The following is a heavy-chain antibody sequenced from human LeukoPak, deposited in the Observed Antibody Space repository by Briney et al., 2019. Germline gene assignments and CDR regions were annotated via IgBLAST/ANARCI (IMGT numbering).Heavy chain of an antibody. CDR3: VTNYYDSSGYIPD. D-gene: IGHD3-22*01. J-gene: IGHJ4*02. CDR2: INRSGST. CDR1: GFTFSSYE. Sequence: GSLRLSCAASGFTFSSYEMNWVRQPPGKGLEWIGEINRSGSTNYNPSLKSRVTISVDTSMKQFSLKLRSVTAADTAVYYCVTNYYDSSGYIPDWGQGTLVTVSS. V-gene: IGHV4-34*08.